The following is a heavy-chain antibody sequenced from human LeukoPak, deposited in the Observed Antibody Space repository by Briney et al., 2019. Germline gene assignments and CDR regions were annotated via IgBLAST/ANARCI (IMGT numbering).Heavy chain of an antibody. D-gene: IGHD6-13*01. CDR2: INPSGGST. V-gene: IGHV1-46*01. Sequence: GASVKVSCKASGYTFTSYYMHWVRQAPGQGLEWMGIINPSGGSTSYAQKFQGRVTMTRDMSTSTVYMELSSLRSEDTAVYYCARDVPTGYSSSWIDYWGQGTLVTVSS. J-gene: IGHJ4*02. CDR1: GYTFTSYY. CDR3: ARDVPTGYSSSWIDY.